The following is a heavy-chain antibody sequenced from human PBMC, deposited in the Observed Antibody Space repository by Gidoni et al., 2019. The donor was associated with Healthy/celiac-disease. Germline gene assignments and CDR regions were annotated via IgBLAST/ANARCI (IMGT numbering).Heavy chain of an antibody. D-gene: IGHD6-6*01. V-gene: IGHV3-21*01. CDR3: ARDLKYSSSLDY. CDR1: GFTFSSYS. J-gene: IGHJ4*02. Sequence: EVQLVESGGGLFKPGGSLRLSCPASGFTFSSYSMNWVRQAPGKGLEWVSSISSSSSYIYYADSVKGRFTSSRDNAKNSLYLQMNSLRAEDTAVYYCARDLKYSSSLDYWGQGTLVTVSS. CDR2: ISSSSSYI.